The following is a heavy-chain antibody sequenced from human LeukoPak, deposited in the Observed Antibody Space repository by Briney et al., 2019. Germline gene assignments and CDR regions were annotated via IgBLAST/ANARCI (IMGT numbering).Heavy chain of an antibody. Sequence: SVKVSCKASGGTFSSYAISWVRQAPGQGLEWMGRIIPILGIANYAQKFQGRVTITADKSTSTAYMELRSLRSDDTAVYYCARDVKGSGSYYNVGDYWGQGTLVTVSS. CDR1: GGTFSSYA. V-gene: IGHV1-69*04. D-gene: IGHD3-10*01. CDR3: ARDVKGSGSYYNVGDY. CDR2: IIPILGIA. J-gene: IGHJ4*02.